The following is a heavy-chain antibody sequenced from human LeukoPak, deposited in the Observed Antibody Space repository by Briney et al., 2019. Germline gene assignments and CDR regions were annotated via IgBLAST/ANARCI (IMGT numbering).Heavy chain of an antibody. D-gene: IGHD1-26*01. V-gene: IGHV1-69*13. CDR3: ARKLRLGGNWFDP. CDR2: IIPISGTT. Sequence: SVKVSCKTSGGTFTSYAITWVRQAPGRGLEWMGKIIPISGTTNYAQKFQGRVTFTADESTSTAYMELSSLRSEDTALYYCARKLRLGGNWFDPWGQGTLVTVSS. CDR1: GGTFTSYA. J-gene: IGHJ5*02.